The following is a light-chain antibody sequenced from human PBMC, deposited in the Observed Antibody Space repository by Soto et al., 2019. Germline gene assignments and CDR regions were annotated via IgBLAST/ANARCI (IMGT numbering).Light chain of an antibody. V-gene: IGLV1-44*01. CDR3: AAWDDDLHVWL. CDR2: SSN. CDR1: DSNIGSTA. Sequence: QSVLTQPPSVSATPGQGVTLSCSGGDSNIGSTAVNWYQQLPGTAPKLLIYSSNQRPSGVPDRISGSKSGTSASLAISGLQSADEADYYCAAWDDDLHVWLFGGGTKVTVL. J-gene: IGLJ3*02.